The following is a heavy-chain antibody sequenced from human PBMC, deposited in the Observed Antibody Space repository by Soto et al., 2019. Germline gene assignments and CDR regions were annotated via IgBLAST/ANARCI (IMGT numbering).Heavy chain of an antibody. J-gene: IGHJ6*02. CDR3: AKGGDLGIAAVGTFYFYGMDV. V-gene: IGHV3-30*18. D-gene: IGHD6-13*01. Sequence: GGSLRLSCAASGFTFSSYGMHWVRQAPGKGLEWVAVISWDGSNKYYADSVKGRITISRDNSKNTLYLQVSSLRAEDTALYYCAKGGDLGIAAVGTFYFYGMDVGGQGTTVTVSS. CDR1: GFTFSSYG. CDR2: ISWDGSNK.